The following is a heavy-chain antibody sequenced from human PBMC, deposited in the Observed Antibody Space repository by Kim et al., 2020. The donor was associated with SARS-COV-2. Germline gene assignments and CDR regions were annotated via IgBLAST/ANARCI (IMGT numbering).Heavy chain of an antibody. CDR3: ARINIIENSSLN. V-gene: IGHV4-31*02. Sequence: YYNPSLKSRVIISVDTSKNQFSLKLSSVTAADTAVYYCARINIIENSSLNWGQGTLVTVSS. D-gene: IGHD6-6*01. J-gene: IGHJ4*02.